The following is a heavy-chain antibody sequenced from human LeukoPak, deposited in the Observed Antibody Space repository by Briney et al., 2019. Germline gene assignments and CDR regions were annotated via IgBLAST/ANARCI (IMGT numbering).Heavy chain of an antibody. V-gene: IGHV4-30-2*01. CDR1: GGSISSGGYS. CDR2: IYHSGST. J-gene: IGHJ5*02. D-gene: IGHD4-17*01. CDR3: ARAGDYGDYYWFDP. Sequence: SETLSLTCTVSGGSISSGGYSWSWIRQPPGKGLEWIGYIYHSGSTYYNPSLKSRVTISVDRSKNQFSLKLSSVTAADTAVYYCARAGDYGDYYWFDPWGQGTLVTVSS.